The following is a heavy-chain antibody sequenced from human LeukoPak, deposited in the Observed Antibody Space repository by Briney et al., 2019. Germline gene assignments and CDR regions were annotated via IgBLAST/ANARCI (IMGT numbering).Heavy chain of an antibody. CDR3: ARASGATAGTLAFDI. D-gene: IGHD6-13*01. CDR1: RFTFSSNT. Sequence: GGSLRLSCIDSRFTFSSNTMIWIRQAPGKGLEWISYISSGGSTIYYADSVKGRFTISRDNAKNSLYLQMNSLRTEDTAVYYCARASGATAGTLAFDIWGQGTMVTVSS. J-gene: IGHJ3*02. CDR2: ISSGGSTI. V-gene: IGHV3-48*04.